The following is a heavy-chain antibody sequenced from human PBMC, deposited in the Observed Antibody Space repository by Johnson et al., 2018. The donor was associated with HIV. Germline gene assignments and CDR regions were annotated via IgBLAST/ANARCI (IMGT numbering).Heavy chain of an antibody. J-gene: IGHJ3*01. CDR3: ARACSDDYTCDVYDV. V-gene: IGHV3-20*04. CDR1: GFRFDDYG. CDR2: VNWNGGRT. Sequence: VQLVESGGGVVRPGGSLRLSCEGSGFRFDDYGMSWVRQAPGKGLDWVSGVNWNGGRTGYADSVKGRFTISRDNSKNSLYLQTNSLRAEDTAVVYCARACSDDYTCDVYDVWGQGTMVTVSS. D-gene: IGHD5-24*01.